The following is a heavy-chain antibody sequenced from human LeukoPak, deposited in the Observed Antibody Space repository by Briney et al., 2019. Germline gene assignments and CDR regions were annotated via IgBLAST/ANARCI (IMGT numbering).Heavy chain of an antibody. J-gene: IGHJ6*03. D-gene: IGHD6-13*01. CDR1: GGTFSSYA. CDR3: ARDLEAAAGHYYYYMDV. CDR2: IIPIFGTA. Sequence: SVKVSCKASGGTFSSYAISWVRQAPGQGLEWMGGIIPIFGTANYAQKFQGRVTITADKSTSTAYMELSSLRSEDTAVYYCARDLEAAAGHYYYYMDVWGKGTTVTVSS. V-gene: IGHV1-69*06.